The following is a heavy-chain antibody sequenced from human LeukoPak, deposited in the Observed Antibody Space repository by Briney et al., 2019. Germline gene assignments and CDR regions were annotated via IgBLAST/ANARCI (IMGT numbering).Heavy chain of an antibody. Sequence: GGALRLSCAASGFTFSSYGMHWVRQAPGKGLEWVAFIRHGGSNKYYADSVKGRFTISRDNSKNTLYLQMNSLRTEDTAVYYCARAFGGFTPFYYYYMDVWGKGTTVTVSS. V-gene: IGHV3-30*02. CDR1: GFTFSSYG. CDR2: IRHGGSNK. D-gene: IGHD4-23*01. CDR3: ARAFGGFTPFYYYYMDV. J-gene: IGHJ6*03.